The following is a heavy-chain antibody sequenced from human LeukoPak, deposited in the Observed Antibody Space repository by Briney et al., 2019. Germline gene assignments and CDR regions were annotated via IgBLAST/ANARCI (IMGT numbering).Heavy chain of an antibody. J-gene: IGHJ4*02. V-gene: IGHV3-30-3*01. D-gene: IGHD3-3*01. CDR3: ARKLRFLEWITGYYFDY. CDR2: ISYDGSNK. CDR1: GFTFSSYA. Sequence: GGSLRLSCAASGFTFSSYAMHWVRQAPGKGLEWVAVISYDGSNKYYADSVKGRFTISRDNSKNTLYLQMNSLRAEDTAVYYCARKLRFLEWITGYYFDYWGQGTLVTVSS.